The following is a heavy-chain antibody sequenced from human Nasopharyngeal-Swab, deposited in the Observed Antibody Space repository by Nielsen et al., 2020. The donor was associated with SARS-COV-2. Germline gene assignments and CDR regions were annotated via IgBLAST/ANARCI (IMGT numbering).Heavy chain of an antibody. CDR2: IYPGDSDT. Sequence: GESLKISCKGSGYSFTNYWIGWVRQMPGKGLEWMGIIYPGDSDTRYSPSFQGQVTISADRSMNTAYLQWRRLRASDTAMYFCARRAARDGYNYEVDPWGQGTLVTVSS. V-gene: IGHV5-51*01. D-gene: IGHD5-24*01. CDR3: ARRAARDGYNYEVDP. CDR1: GYSFTNYW. J-gene: IGHJ5*01.